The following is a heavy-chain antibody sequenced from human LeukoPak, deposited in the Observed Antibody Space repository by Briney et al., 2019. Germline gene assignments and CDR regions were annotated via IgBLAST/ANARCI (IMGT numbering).Heavy chain of an antibody. Sequence: SETLSLTCAVYGGSFSGYYWSWIRQPPGKGLEWIGEINHSGSTNYNPSLKSRVTISVDTSKNQFSLKLSSVTAADTAVYYCASSYASGNSPFDYWGQGTLVTVSS. V-gene: IGHV4-34*01. J-gene: IGHJ4*02. CDR1: GGSFSGYY. CDR2: INHSGST. D-gene: IGHD3-10*01. CDR3: ASSYASGNSPFDY.